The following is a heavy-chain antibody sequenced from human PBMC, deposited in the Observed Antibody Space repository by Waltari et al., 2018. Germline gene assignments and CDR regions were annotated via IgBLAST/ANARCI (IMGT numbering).Heavy chain of an antibody. CDR3: AREVVPEYYGSGSYPPGYYGMDV. D-gene: IGHD3-10*01. V-gene: IGHV1-69*13. CDR1: GGTFSSYA. CDR2: IIPIFGTA. Sequence: QVQLVQSGAEVKKPGSSVKVSCKASGGTFSSYAISWVRQAPGQGLEWMGGIIPIFGTANYAQKFQGRVTITADESTSTAYMELSSLRSEDTAVYYRAREVVPEYYGSGSYPPGYYGMDVWGQGTTVTVSS. J-gene: IGHJ6*02.